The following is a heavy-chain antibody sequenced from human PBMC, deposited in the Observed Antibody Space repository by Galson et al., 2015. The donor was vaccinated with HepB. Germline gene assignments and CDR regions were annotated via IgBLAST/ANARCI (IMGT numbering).Heavy chain of an antibody. CDR1: GFTVSSNY. CDR3: ARDISGGGSNWFDP. Sequence: SLRLSCAASGFTVSSNYMSWVRQAPGKGLEWVSVIYSGGSTYYADSVKGRFTISRDNSKNTLYLQMNSLRAEDTAVYYCARDISGGGSNWFDPWGQGTLVTVSS. V-gene: IGHV3-53*01. D-gene: IGHD3-10*01. CDR2: IYSGGST. J-gene: IGHJ5*02.